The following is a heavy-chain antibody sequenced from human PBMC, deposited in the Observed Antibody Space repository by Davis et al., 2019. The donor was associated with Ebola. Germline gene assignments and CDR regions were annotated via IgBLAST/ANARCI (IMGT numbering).Heavy chain of an antibody. V-gene: IGHV3-33*01. Sequence: PGGSLRLSCAASGFTFSSYGMHWVRQAPGKGLEWVAVIWYDGSNKYYADSVKGRFTISRDNSKNTLYLQMNSLRAEDTAVYYCARDSGYGYRRVDYWGQGTLVTVSS. J-gene: IGHJ4*02. D-gene: IGHD5-18*01. CDR3: ARDSGYGYRRVDY. CDR1: GFTFSSYG. CDR2: IWYDGSNK.